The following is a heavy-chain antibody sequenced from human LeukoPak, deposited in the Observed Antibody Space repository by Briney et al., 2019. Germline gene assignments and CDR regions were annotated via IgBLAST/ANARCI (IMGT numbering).Heavy chain of an antibody. D-gene: IGHD4-11*01. CDR3: ARDEDYPRGAFDI. Sequence: SGRSLRLSCAASGFTFSSYAMHWVRQAPGKGLEWVAVISYDGSNKYYADSVKGRFTISRDNSKNTLYLQMNSLRAEDTAVYYWARDEDYPRGAFDIWGQGTMVTVSS. V-gene: IGHV3-30*04. J-gene: IGHJ3*02. CDR1: GFTFSSYA. CDR2: ISYDGSNK.